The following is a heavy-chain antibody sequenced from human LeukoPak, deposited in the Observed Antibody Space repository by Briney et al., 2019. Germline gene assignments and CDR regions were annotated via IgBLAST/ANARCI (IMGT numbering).Heavy chain of an antibody. CDR1: GGSFSGYY. CDR2: INHSGST. D-gene: IGHD3-16*01. J-gene: IGHJ6*03. Sequence: SETLSLTCAVYGGSFSGYYWSWIRQPPGKGLEWIGEINHSGSTNYNPSLKSRVTISVDTSKDQFSLKLSSVTAADTAVYYCARLDRGGYYYYMDVWGKGTTVTVSS. CDR3: ARLDRGGYYYYMDV. V-gene: IGHV4-34*01.